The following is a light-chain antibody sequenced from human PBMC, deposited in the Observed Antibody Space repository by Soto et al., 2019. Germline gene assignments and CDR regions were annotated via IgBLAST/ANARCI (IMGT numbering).Light chain of an antibody. J-gene: IGKJ1*01. CDR1: QSVSSN. CDR2: GAS. V-gene: IGKV3-15*01. CDR3: QQYNWK. Sequence: EIVWTQSPASLSFSPVETATLSCRASQSVSSNLAWYQQKPGQAPRLLIYGASTRATGIPARFSGSGSGTEFTLTISSLQPDDFATYYCQQYNWKCGQGNTVAIK.